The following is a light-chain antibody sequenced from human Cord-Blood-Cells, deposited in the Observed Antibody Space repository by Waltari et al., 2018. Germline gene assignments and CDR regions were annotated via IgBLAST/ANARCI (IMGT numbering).Light chain of an antibody. J-gene: IGKJ1*01. CDR2: KAS. V-gene: IGKV1-5*03. CDR3: QQYNSYSRT. Sequence: DIQMTQSPSTPSASVRDSVTITCRASQSISSWLAWYRQKPGKAPKLLIYKASSIESGVPSRFSGSRSGTEFTLTISSLQRDDCETYYCQQYNSYSRTFGQGTKVEIK. CDR1: QSISSW.